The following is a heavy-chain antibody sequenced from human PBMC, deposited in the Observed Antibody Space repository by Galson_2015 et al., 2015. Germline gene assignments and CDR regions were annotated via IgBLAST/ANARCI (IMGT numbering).Heavy chain of an antibody. CDR1: GFTVSNAW. CDR2: IKGKTDGGTT. V-gene: IGHV3-15*01. Sequence: SLRLSCAASGFTVSNAWMNWVRQAPGKGLEWVGRIKGKTDGGTTDYAAPVKGGFTISEDDSKNTLYPQMNSLKTEDTAVYYCTTGMVGATNDAFDIWGQGTMVTVSS. J-gene: IGHJ3*02. CDR3: TTGMVGATNDAFDI. D-gene: IGHD1-26*01.